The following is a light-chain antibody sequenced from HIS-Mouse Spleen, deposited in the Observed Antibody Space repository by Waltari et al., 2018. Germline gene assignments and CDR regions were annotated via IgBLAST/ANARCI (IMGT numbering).Light chain of an antibody. CDR2: KAS. CDR3: QQYDT. V-gene: IGKV1-5*03. J-gene: IGKJ2*01. CDR1: QSISSW. Sequence: DIQMTQSPSTLSASVGDRVTITCRTSQSISSWLAWYQQKPGKAPKLLIYKASSLESGVPSRFSGSGSGTEFTLTISSLQPDDFATYYCQQYDTFGQGTKLEIK.